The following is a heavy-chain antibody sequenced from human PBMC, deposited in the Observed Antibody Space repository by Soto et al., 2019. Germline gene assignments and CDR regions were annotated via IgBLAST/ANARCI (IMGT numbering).Heavy chain of an antibody. Sequence: SETLSLTCTVSGGSISSYYWSWIRQPPGKGLEWIGYIYYSGSTNYNPSLKSRVTISVDTSKNQFSLKLSSVTAADTAVYYCARVFPDSSSWYITNWFDPVCQGTLVTVSS. D-gene: IGHD6-13*01. V-gene: IGHV4-59*01. CDR2: IYYSGST. J-gene: IGHJ5*02. CDR1: GGSISSYY. CDR3: ARVFPDSSSWYITNWFDP.